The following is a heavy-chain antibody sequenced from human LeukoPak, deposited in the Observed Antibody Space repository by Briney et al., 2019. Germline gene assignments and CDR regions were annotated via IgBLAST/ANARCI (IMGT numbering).Heavy chain of an antibody. V-gene: IGHV3-30*03. CDR2: ISYDGSNK. D-gene: IGHD4-17*01. Sequence: PGGSLRLSCAASGFTFSSYGMHWVREAPGKGLEWVAVISYDGSNKYYADSVKGRFTISRDNSKNTLYLQMNSLRAEDTAVYYCAITVTTFDYWGQGTLVTVSS. CDR1: GFTFSSYG. CDR3: AITVTTFDY. J-gene: IGHJ4*02.